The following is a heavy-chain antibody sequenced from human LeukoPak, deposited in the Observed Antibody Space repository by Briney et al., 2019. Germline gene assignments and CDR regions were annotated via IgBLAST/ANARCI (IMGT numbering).Heavy chain of an antibody. D-gene: IGHD5-18*01. CDR1: GFTVSDYY. CDR2: ISSSSSYT. J-gene: IGHJ4*02. Sequence: GGSLRLSCAASGFTVSDYYMSWIRQAPGKGLEWVSYISSSSSYTNYADSVKGRFTISRDNAKNSLYLQMNSLRAEDTAVYYCARSNSYGYPVDYWGQGTLVTVSS. CDR3: ARSNSYGYPVDY. V-gene: IGHV3-11*06.